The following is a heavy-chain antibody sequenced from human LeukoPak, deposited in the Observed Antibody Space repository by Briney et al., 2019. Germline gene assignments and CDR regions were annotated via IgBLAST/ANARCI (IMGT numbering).Heavy chain of an antibody. CDR3: AREGCSTSNCHVIGDDKWFDP. D-gene: IGHD2-2*01. CDR2: INPYSGGT. Sequence: SVKVSCKASGYIFTAYHMHWVRQAPGQGLEWMGWINPYSGGTKYALKFQGRVTLTTDTSISTAYMDLSRLTSDDTAVYYCAREGCSTSNCHVIGDDKWFDPWGQGTLVTVSS. CDR1: GYIFTAYH. V-gene: IGHV1-2*02. J-gene: IGHJ5*02.